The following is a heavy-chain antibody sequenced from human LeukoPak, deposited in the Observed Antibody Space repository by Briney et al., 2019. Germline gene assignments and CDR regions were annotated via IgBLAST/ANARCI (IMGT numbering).Heavy chain of an antibody. J-gene: IGHJ3*02. CDR3: ARGRYCSADICSGGDAFDI. CDR1: GGSINNYY. V-gene: IGHV4-4*07. CDR2: IYTRGST. D-gene: IGHD2-15*01. Sequence: SETLPLTCTVSGGSINNYYWSWIRQPAGKGLEWIGHIYTRGSTNYNPSLKSRVTLSVDTSKNQFSLKLSSVTAADTAVYYCARGRYCSADICSGGDAFDIWGQGTMVPVSS.